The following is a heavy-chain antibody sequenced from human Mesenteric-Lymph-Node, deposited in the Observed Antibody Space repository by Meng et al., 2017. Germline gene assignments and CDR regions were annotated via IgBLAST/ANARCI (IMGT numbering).Heavy chain of an antibody. D-gene: IGHD1-26*01. CDR2: ISGSGVVT. V-gene: IGHV3-23*01. CDR3: ARDLYSGSYNNAFDI. Sequence: ESLKISCAASAFTFNTYAMTWVRQAPGKGLEWVSSISGSGVVTYYADSVKGRFTISRDNSKNTLYLQMNSLRAEDTAVYYCARDLYSGSYNNAFDIWGQGTMVTVSS. J-gene: IGHJ3*02. CDR1: AFTFNTYA.